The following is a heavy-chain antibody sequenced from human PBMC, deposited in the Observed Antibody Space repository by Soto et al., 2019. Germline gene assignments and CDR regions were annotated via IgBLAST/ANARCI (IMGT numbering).Heavy chain of an antibody. J-gene: IGHJ4*02. Sequence: QVQLQESGPGLVKPSQTLSLTCTVSGGSISSGDYYWSWIRQPPGKGLEWIGYIYYSGSTYYNPSLKSRVTISVDTSKNPFSLKLSSVTAADTAVYYCARGAGRYFDWSNAYYFDYWGQGTLVTVSS. V-gene: IGHV4-30-4*01. CDR3: ARGAGRYFDWSNAYYFDY. D-gene: IGHD3-9*01. CDR2: IYYSGST. CDR1: GGSISSGDYY.